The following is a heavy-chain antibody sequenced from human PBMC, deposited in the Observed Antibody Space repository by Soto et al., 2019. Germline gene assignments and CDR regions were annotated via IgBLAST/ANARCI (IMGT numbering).Heavy chain of an antibody. Sequence: ASVKVSCKASGYTFTGYYMHWVRQAPGQGLEWMGWINPNSGGTNYAQKFQGWVTMTRDTSISTAYMELSSVTATDTAVYYCAKVDRTMYRLLVFDYWGQGTLVT. CDR2: INPNSGGT. CDR1: GYTFTGYY. CDR3: AKVDRTMYRLLVFDY. D-gene: IGHD3-10*02. J-gene: IGHJ4*02. V-gene: IGHV1-2*04.